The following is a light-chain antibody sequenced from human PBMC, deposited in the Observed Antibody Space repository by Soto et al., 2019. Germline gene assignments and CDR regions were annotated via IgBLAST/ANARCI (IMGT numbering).Light chain of an antibody. Sequence: DMPMTQSPSSLSASVGDRVTITCRASQGISNSLAWYQQKPGKVPKLLIYAASTLQSGVPSRFSGSGSGADFTLTISSLQPEDVATYYCQKYNSAPQHFGQGTRLEIK. J-gene: IGKJ5*01. CDR3: QKYNSAPQH. V-gene: IGKV1-27*01. CDR1: QGISNS. CDR2: AAS.